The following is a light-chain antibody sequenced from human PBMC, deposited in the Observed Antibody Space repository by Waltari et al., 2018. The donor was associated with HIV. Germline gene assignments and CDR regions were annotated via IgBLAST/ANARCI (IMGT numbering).Light chain of an antibody. CDR3: CSYAGSSTHV. CDR2: EVS. Sequence: QSALPQPPPVSGSPGQSITISCTGTSSDVGSYEPVSWYQKHPDKAPKLMIYEVSKRPSGVSNRFSGSKSGNTASLTISGLQAEDEAGYYCCSYAGSSTHVFGGGTKVTVL. V-gene: IGLV2-23*02. CDR1: SSDVGSYEP. J-gene: IGLJ1*01.